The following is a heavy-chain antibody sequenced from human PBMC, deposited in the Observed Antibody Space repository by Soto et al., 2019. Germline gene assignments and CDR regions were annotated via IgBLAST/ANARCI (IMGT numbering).Heavy chain of an antibody. CDR3: ARWLGYGPHFDY. V-gene: IGHV4-30-4*01. CDR2: IYYSENT. J-gene: IGHJ4*02. CDR1: GVSISSGDYY. Sequence: SETLSLTCTVSGVSISSGDYYWSWIRQTPGKGLEWIGYIYYSENTYYNPSLKSRVAISGDTSKNQFSLKLSSVTAADTAVYYCARWLGYGPHFDYWGQGAQVTVSS. D-gene: IGHD5-12*01.